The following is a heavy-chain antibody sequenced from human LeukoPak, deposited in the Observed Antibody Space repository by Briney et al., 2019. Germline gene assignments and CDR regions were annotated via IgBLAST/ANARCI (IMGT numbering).Heavy chain of an antibody. CDR3: ARESGSYPKNARNSPNYYYYYMDV. V-gene: IGHV4-4*02. CDR2: VYYSGST. CDR1: GGSISSSNW. J-gene: IGHJ6*03. Sequence: NPSGTLSLTCAVSGGSISSSNWWSWVRQPPGKGLEWFGCVYYSGSTYYNPSLKSRVTMSVDTSKNQFSLKLSSVTAADTAVYYCARESGSYPKNARNSPNYYYYYMDVWGKGTTVTISS. D-gene: IGHD3-10*01.